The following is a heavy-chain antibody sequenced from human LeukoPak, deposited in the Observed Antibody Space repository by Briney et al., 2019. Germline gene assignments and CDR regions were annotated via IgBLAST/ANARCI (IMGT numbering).Heavy chain of an antibody. Sequence: SQTLSLTCAVSGGSISSGGYSWSWIRQPPGKGLEWIGYIYHSGSTYYNPSLKSRVTISVDRSKNQFSLKLSSVTAADTAVYYCARLNKPAAGFDDYYYGMDVWGQGTTVTVSS. D-gene: IGHD6-13*01. CDR2: IYHSGST. CDR3: ARLNKPAAGFDDYYYGMDV. CDR1: GGSISSGGYS. J-gene: IGHJ6*02. V-gene: IGHV4-30-2*01.